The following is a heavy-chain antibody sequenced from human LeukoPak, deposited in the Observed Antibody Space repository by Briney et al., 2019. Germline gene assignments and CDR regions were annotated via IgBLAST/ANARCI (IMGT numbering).Heavy chain of an antibody. CDR3: AKWGQIVVPAAGGYTYGYFDY. CDR2: ISGSGGST. J-gene: IGHJ4*02. D-gene: IGHD2-2*01. V-gene: IGHV3-23*01. Sequence: GGSLRLSCAASGFTFSSYGMSWVRQAPGKGLEWVSAISGSGGSTYYADSVKGRFSISRDNSKNTLYLQMNSLRAEDTAVYYCAKWGQIVVPAAGGYTYGYFDYWGQGTLVTVSS. CDR1: GFTFSSYG.